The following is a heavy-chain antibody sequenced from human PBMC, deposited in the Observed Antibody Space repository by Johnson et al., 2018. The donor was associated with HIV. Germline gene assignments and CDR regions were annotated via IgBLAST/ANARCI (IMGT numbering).Heavy chain of an antibody. CDR2: INWNGGCP. J-gene: IGHJ3*02. D-gene: IGHD2-15*01. CDR3: ARALRVVVVAATFDAFDI. V-gene: IGHV3-20*04. CDR1: GFTSDDYG. Sequence: VQLVVSGGSVLLPGGSLRLSCSASGFTSDDYGMSWVRQAQEQGLEWVSGINWNGGCPDYAYSVTGRFPISRDNAKNSRYLQMNSLRAEDTALYYCARALRVVVVAATFDAFDIWGQGTMVTVSS.